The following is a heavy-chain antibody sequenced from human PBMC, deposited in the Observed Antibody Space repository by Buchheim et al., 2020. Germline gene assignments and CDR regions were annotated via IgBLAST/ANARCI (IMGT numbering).Heavy chain of an antibody. J-gene: IGHJ6*02. Sequence: VQLVESGGGVVQPGGSLRLSCAASGFTFSSYWMSWVRQASGKGLEWVANIKQDGSEKYYVDSVKGRFTISRDNAKNSLYLQMNSLRAEDTAVYYCARERYYDFWSGYPSRGMDVWGQGTT. CDR2: IKQDGSEK. CDR1: GFTFSSYW. CDR3: ARERYYDFWSGYPSRGMDV. D-gene: IGHD3-3*01. V-gene: IGHV3-7*01.